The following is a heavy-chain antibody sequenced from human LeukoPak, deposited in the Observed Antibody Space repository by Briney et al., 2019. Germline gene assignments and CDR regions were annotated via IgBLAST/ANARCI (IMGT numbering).Heavy chain of an antibody. D-gene: IGHD1-26*01. CDR1: GFTFSSYG. J-gene: IGHJ3*02. V-gene: IGHV3-30*02. CDR3: AKDPFKVGATGAFDI. Sequence: GGSLRLSCAASGFTFSSYGMHWVRQAPGKGLEWVAFIRYDGSNKYYADTVKGRFTISRDNSKNTLYLQMNSLRAEDTAVYYCAKDPFKVGATGAFDIWGQGTMVTVSS. CDR2: IRYDGSNK.